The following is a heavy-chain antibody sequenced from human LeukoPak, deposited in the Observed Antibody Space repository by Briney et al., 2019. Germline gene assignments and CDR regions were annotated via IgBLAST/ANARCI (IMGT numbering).Heavy chain of an antibody. V-gene: IGHV3-64*01. J-gene: IGHJ4*02. D-gene: IGHD5-24*01. CDR2: ISTNGGST. Sequence: GGSLRLSCAASGFTFSAYAMHWVRQAPGKGLEYVSAISTNGGSTFYANSVKGRFTISRDNSKNTLYLQMGSLRAEDMAVYYCARMSGDGHINNRGDYWRQGTLVTVSS. CDR3: ARMSGDGHINNRGDY. CDR1: GFTFSAYA.